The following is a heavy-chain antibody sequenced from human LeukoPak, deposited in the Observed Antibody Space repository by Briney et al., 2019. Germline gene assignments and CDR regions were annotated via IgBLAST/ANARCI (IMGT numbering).Heavy chain of an antibody. CDR2: ISGSGGST. J-gene: IGHJ4*02. V-gene: IGHV3-23*01. D-gene: IGHD6-13*01. Sequence: PGGSLRLPCAASGFTFSNHAMSWVRQAPGEGLEWVSLISGSGGSTYYADSVKGRFTISRDNSKNTLYLQMNSLRPEDTAVYYCAKDGQLGGSSWFTLYSDFWGQGTLVTVSS. CDR1: GFTFSNHA. CDR3: AKDGQLGGSSWFTLYSDF.